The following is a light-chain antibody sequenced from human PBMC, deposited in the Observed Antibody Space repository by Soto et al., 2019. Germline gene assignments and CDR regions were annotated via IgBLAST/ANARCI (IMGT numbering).Light chain of an antibody. Sequence: QSVLTQPASVSGSPGHTITISCTGTSSDVGGYNYVSWFQQHPGKAPKLRIFEVSDRPSGVSNRFSGSKSGNTASLTISGLQAEDEADYYCGSYTRASTWVFGGGTKLTVL. J-gene: IGLJ3*02. CDR1: SSDVGGYNY. V-gene: IGLV2-14*01. CDR3: GSYTRASTWV. CDR2: EVS.